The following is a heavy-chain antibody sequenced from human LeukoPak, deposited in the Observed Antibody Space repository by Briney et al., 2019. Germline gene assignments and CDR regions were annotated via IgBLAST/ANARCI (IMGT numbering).Heavy chain of an antibody. CDR3: ARDLRGIAVAGTEGY. CDR1: GYTFTGYY. J-gene: IGHJ4*02. D-gene: IGHD6-19*01. CDR2: INPNSGGT. V-gene: IGHV1-2*02. Sequence: ASVKVSCKASGYTFTGYYMHWVRQAPGQGLEWMGWINPNSGGTNYAQKFQGRVTMTRDTSISTAYMELSRLRSDDTAVYYCARDLRGIAVAGTEGYWGQGTLVTVSS.